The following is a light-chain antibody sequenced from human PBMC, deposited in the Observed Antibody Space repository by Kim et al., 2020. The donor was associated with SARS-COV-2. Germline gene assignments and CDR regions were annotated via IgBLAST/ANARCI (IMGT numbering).Light chain of an antibody. Sequence: VSPGQTASITCSGDKLGDKDAYWYQQKPGQSPVLVIYHDSKRPSGIPERFSGSNAGNTATLTISGTQAMDEADYYCQAWDSSTVVFGGGTQLTVL. CDR3: QAWDSSTVV. J-gene: IGLJ3*02. V-gene: IGLV3-1*01. CDR2: HDS. CDR1: KLGDKD.